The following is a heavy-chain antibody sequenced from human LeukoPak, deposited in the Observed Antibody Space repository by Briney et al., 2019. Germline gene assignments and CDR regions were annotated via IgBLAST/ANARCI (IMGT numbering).Heavy chain of an antibody. J-gene: IGHJ4*02. D-gene: IGHD6-6*01. CDR3: ARHRAYSSSSPFDY. CDR2: IYYTGST. Sequence: SETLSLTCSDSGGSISSLYWSWIRQPPGKGLEWIGYIYYTGSTNYNPSPKSRVTMFVDMSKNQFSLRLSSVTAADTAVYYCARHRAYSSSSPFDYWGQGTLVTVSS. CDR1: GGSISSLY. V-gene: IGHV4-59*08.